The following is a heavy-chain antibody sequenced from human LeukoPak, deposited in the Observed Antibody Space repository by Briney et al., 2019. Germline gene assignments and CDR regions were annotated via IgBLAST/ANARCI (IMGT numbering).Heavy chain of an antibody. CDR2: IKKDGSET. Sequence: GGSLRLSCAASGFTFSTSWMSWVRQVPGKGLEWVANIKKDGSETYYVDSVKGRFTISRDNSKNTLYLQMNSLRAEDTAVYYCAKSHTVVVPALDYWGQGTLVTVSS. CDR1: GFTFSTSW. D-gene: IGHD2-2*01. CDR3: AKSHTVVVPALDY. J-gene: IGHJ4*02. V-gene: IGHV3-7*03.